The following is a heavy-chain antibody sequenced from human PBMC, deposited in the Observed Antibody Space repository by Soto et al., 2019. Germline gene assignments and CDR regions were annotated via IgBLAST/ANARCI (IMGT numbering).Heavy chain of an antibody. CDR1: GYSISSGYY. V-gene: IGHV4-38-2*01. CDR2: IYHSGST. CDR3: ARGGERITIIVVAPDY. D-gene: IGHD3-22*01. Sequence: SETLSLTCAVSGYSISSGYYWGWIRQPPGKGLEWIGSIYHSGSTYYNPSLKSRVTISVDTSKNQFSLKLSSVTAADTAVYYCARGGERITIIVVAPDYWGQGTLVTVSS. J-gene: IGHJ4*02.